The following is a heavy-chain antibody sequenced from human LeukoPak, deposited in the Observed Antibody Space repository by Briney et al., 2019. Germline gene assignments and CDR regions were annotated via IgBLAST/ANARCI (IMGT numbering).Heavy chain of an antibody. CDR3: ARGGEYCSGGSCYSWPDAYAFDI. CDR1: GGSFSGYY. J-gene: IGHJ3*02. Sequence: SETLSLTCAVYGGSFSGYYWSWIRQPPGKGLEWIGEINHSGSTNYNPSLKRRVTISVDTSKNQFSLKLSTVTAADTAVYYCARGGEYCSGGSCYSWPDAYAFDIWGQGTMVTVSS. D-gene: IGHD2-15*01. CDR2: INHSGST. V-gene: IGHV4-34*01.